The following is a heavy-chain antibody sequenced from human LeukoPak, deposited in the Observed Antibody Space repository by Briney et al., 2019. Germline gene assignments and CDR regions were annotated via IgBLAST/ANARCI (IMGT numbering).Heavy chain of an antibody. D-gene: IGHD6-13*01. CDR3: ARLTSSWYQDWYFDL. CDR2: IYTSGST. V-gene: IGHV4-4*07. CDR1: SGSISNYD. J-gene: IGHJ2*01. Sequence: PSETLSLTCTVSSGSISNYDWSWIRQPAGKGLEWIGRIYTSGSTNYNPSLKSRVTMSVDTSKKQSSLKLSSVTAADTAVYYCARLTSSWYQDWYFDLWGRGTLVTVSS.